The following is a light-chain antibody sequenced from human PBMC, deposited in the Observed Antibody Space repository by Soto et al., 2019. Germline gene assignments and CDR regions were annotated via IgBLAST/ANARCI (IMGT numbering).Light chain of an antibody. CDR2: GAS. V-gene: IGKV3-20*01. J-gene: IGKJ4*01. Sequence: EIVLTQFPGTLSLSPGERATLSCRASHNVATNYLAWYQQKPGQAPRLLIYGASNRATGIPDRFSGTGSGTDFSLTISRLEPDDFAVYFCQQYGASPLTFGGGTKVEI. CDR1: HNVATNY. CDR3: QQYGASPLT.